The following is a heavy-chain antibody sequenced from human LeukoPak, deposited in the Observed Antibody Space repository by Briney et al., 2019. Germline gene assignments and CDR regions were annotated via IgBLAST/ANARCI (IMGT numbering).Heavy chain of an antibody. CDR3: ARQGGDTMVRGVIKDWFDL. CDR2: IYFSGTT. CDR1: STYW. V-gene: IGHV4-39*01. Sequence: STYWMSWIRQPPGKGLEWIGSIYFSGTTYDNPSLKSRVTISVDTSKNQFSLKLNSVTAADTAVYYCARQGGDTMVRGVIKDWFDLWGQGTLVTVSS. D-gene: IGHD3-10*01. J-gene: IGHJ5*02.